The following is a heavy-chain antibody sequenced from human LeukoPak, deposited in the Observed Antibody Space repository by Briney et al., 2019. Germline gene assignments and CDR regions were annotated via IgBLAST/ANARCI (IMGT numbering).Heavy chain of an antibody. Sequence: LSLTCTVSGGSISPHFWTWIRQPPGKGLEWVSGISWNSGSIGYADSVKGRFTISRDNAKNSLYLQMNSLRAEDMALYYCAKVAARGPGLGSYFDYWGQGTLVTVSS. CDR2: ISWNSGSI. J-gene: IGHJ4*02. CDR1: GGSISPHF. D-gene: IGHD6-6*01. CDR3: AKVAARGPGLGSYFDY. V-gene: IGHV3-9*03.